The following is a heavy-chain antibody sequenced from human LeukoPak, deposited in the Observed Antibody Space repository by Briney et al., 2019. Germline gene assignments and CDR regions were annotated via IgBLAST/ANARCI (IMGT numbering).Heavy chain of an antibody. Sequence: TGGSLRLSCAASGFTVSSNYMSWVRQAPGKGLEWVSVIYSGGSTYYADSVKGRFTISRDNSKNTLYLQMNSLRAEDTAVYYCAREVGHDYYYYGMDVWGQGTTVTVSS. CDR2: IYSGGST. V-gene: IGHV3-53*01. D-gene: IGHD2-2*01. CDR3: AREVGHDYYYYGMDV. CDR1: GFTVSSNY. J-gene: IGHJ6*02.